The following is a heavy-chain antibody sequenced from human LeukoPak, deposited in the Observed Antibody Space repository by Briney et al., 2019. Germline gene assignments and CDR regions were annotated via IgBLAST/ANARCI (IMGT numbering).Heavy chain of an antibody. J-gene: IGHJ4*02. V-gene: IGHV1-46*01. CDR3: AREDGYYYDSSGYYYNY. D-gene: IGHD3-22*01. Sequence: ASVKVSCKASGYTFTSYYMHWVRQAPGQGLEWMGIINPSGGSTSYAQKFQGRVTMTRDTSTSTVYMELSSLRSEDTAVYYCAREDGYYYDSSGYYYNYWGQGTLVTVSS. CDR1: GYTFTSYY. CDR2: INPSGGST.